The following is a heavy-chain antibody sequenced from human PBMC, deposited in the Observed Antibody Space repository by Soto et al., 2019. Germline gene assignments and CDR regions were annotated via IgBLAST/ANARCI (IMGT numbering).Heavy chain of an antibody. CDR2: IYYSGST. V-gene: IGHV4-59*01. D-gene: IGHD2-15*01. Sequence: SETLSLTCTVSGGSISSYYWSWIRQPPGKGLEWIGYIYYSGSTNYNPSLKSRVTISVDTSKNQFSLKLSSVTSADTAVYYCARGGPRGGGHKYYGMDVWGQGTTVTVSS. CDR3: ARGGPRGGGHKYYGMDV. J-gene: IGHJ6*02. CDR1: GGSISSYY.